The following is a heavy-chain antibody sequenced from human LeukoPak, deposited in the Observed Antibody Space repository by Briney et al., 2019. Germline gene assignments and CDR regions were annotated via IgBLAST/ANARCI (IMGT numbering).Heavy chain of an antibody. CDR3: TRNSGWYGLS. V-gene: IGHV3-23*01. Sequence: GGSLRLSCTVSGFTLSSYEMSWIRQAPGKGLEWVSSIDYDGGSGHYADSVKGRLTISRDNSNNTLFLHLNSLRGEDTAVYYCTRNSGWYGLSWGHGTLVTVSS. D-gene: IGHD6-19*01. CDR2: IDYDGGSG. CDR1: GFTLSSYE. J-gene: IGHJ4*03.